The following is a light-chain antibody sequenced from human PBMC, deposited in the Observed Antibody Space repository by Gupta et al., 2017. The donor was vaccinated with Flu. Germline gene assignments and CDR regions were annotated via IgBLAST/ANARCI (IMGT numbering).Light chain of an antibody. J-gene: IGKJ1*01. CDR3: QKVYNTWK. CDR2: WAS. Sequence: DIVLTQSPDSVAVSLGERATINCKSSQSLLYTSNNLNYLAWYQQKPGQPPKLLIYWASTRESGVPDLFSGSGSGTDFTLTISSLQPEDVAVYYCQKVYNTWKCGQGTKVEIK. CDR1: QSLLYTSNNLNY. V-gene: IGKV4-1*01.